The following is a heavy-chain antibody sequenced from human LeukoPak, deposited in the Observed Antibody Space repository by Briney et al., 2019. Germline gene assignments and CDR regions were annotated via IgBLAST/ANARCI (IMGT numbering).Heavy chain of an antibody. CDR2: ISGSGGTT. J-gene: IGHJ4*02. V-gene: IGHV3-23*01. Sequence: GGSLRLSCAASGFTFSSNAMSWVRQAPGKGLEWVSDISGSGGTTYYADSVKGRFTISRDNSKNTLYLQMNSLRAEDTAVYYCAKGRGNYGDYESDYWGQGTLVTVSS. CDR3: AKGRGNYGDYESDY. CDR1: GFTFSSNA. D-gene: IGHD4-17*01.